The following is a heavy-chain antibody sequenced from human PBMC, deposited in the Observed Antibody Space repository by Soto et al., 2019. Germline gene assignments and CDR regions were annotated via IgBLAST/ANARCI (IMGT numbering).Heavy chain of an antibody. Sequence: HPGGSLRLSCAASGFTFSSYAMSWVRQAPGKGLEWVSAISGSGGSTYYADSVKGRFTISRDNSKNTLYLQMNSLRAEDTAVYYCAKDPMYSDILTGYYYHWFDPWGQGTLVTVSS. V-gene: IGHV3-23*01. CDR2: ISGSGGST. CDR3: AKDPMYSDILTGYYYHWFDP. J-gene: IGHJ5*02. CDR1: GFTFSSYA. D-gene: IGHD3-9*01.